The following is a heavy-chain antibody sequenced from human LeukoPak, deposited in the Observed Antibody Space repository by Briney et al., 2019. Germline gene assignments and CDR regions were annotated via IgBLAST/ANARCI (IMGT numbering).Heavy chain of an antibody. CDR1: GFTFSSYA. J-gene: IGHJ3*01. V-gene: IGHV3-30-3*01. Sequence: GGSLRLSCAASGFTFSSYAMHWVRQAPGKGLEWVSVISYDGSNKYYADSVKGRFTISRDNSKNTLYLQMNSLRAEDTAVYYCAKDSQVFTYWGQGTMVTVSS. CDR3: AKDSQVFTY. CDR2: ISYDGSNK.